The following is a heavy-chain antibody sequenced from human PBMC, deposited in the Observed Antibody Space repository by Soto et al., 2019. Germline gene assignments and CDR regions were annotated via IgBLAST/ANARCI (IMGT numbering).Heavy chain of an antibody. D-gene: IGHD6-19*01. CDR2: ISYNGGNI. Sequence: QVQLVESGGGVVQPGMSLRLSCVASGFTFSDYGMHWVRQAPGKGLEWVAVISYNGGNIYYGDSVKGRFTISRDNSKNALYLQMNSLRAEDTAVYYCANVVPGIVAVACPCDSWGQGTLVTVSS. J-gene: IGHJ4*02. V-gene: IGHV3-30*18. CDR1: GFTFSDYG. CDR3: ANVVPGIVAVACPCDS.